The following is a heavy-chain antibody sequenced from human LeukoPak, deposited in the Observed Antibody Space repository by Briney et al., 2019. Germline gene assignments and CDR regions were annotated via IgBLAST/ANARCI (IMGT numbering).Heavy chain of an antibody. D-gene: IGHD3-9*01. Sequence: PSDTLSLTCAVSGYSLSSGYYWGWIRQPPGKGLEWIGSIYHSGRTYYNPSPKSRVTISVDTSKNQFSLKLSSVTAAYTAVYYCARSPLRYANYFDYWGQGTLVTVSS. V-gene: IGHV4-38-2*01. CDR2: IYHSGRT. CDR3: ARSPLRYANYFDY. J-gene: IGHJ4*02. CDR1: GYSLSSGYY.